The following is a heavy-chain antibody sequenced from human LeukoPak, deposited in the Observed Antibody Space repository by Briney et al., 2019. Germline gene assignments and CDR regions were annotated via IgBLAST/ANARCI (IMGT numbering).Heavy chain of an antibody. J-gene: IGHJ4*02. CDR3: ARNGQFGVVDY. D-gene: IGHD3-3*01. CDR2: IYSGGST. Sequence: GGTLRLSCAASGFTVSSNYMSWVRQAPGKGLEWVSVIYSGGSTYYADSVKGRFTISRDNSKNTLYLQMNSLRAEDTAVYYCARNGQFGVVDYWGQGTLVTVSS. V-gene: IGHV3-53*01. CDR1: GFTVSSNY.